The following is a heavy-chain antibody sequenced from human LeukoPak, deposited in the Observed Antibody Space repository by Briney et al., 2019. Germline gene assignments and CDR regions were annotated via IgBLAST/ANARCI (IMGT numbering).Heavy chain of an antibody. J-gene: IGHJ4*02. V-gene: IGHV1-18*01. CDR1: GYTFTSYG. Sequence: WASVKVSCKASGYTFTSYGLTWVRQAPGQGLEWMGWISAYNGDTNYAQKFQDRVTMTTDTSTRTAYMELRTLRSDDTAVYYCVSNTGSDISGYAYWGQGTLVTVSS. CDR3: VSNTGSDISGYAY. D-gene: IGHD3-22*01. CDR2: ISAYNGDT.